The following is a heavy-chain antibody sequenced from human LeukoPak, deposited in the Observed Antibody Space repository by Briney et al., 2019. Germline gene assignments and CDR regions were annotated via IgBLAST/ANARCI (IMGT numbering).Heavy chain of an antibody. Sequence: GGSLRLSCAASGFTFSNYWMNWVRQAPGKGLEWVANIKEDGSEKYYVDSVKGRFTISRDNSKNSLYLQMNSLRAEDTALYYCAKDRGGSSQLGDAFDVWGHGTMVTVSS. CDR3: AKDRGGSSQLGDAFDV. CDR2: IKEDGSEK. J-gene: IGHJ3*01. D-gene: IGHD2-15*01. CDR1: GFTFSNYW. V-gene: IGHV3-7*03.